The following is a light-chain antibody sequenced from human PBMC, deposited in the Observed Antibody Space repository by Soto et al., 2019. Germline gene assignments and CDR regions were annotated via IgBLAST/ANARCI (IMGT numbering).Light chain of an antibody. Sequence: QSALTQPPSASGSPGQSVTISCTGTSSDVGGYKYVSWYQQHPGKAPKLMIYEVSKRPSGVPERFSGSKSGNTASLTVSGLQAEVEADYNCTSYGGSNNLVFGGGTKLTVL. CDR3: TSYGGSNNLV. V-gene: IGLV2-8*01. CDR1: SSDVGGYKY. CDR2: EVS. J-gene: IGLJ2*01.